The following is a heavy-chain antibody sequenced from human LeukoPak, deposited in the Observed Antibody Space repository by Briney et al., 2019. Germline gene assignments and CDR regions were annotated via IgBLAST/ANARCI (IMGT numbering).Heavy chain of an antibody. CDR1: GFTFSFYW. D-gene: IGHD2/OR15-2a*01. V-gene: IGHV3-7*01. J-gene: IGHJ4*02. Sequence: GGPLRLSCAASGFTFSFYWMSWVRQAPGKGLEWVANMNRDGSEINYVDSVRGRFTISRDNAKNSLYLQMNSLRAEDTAVYFCARDLGFSTFDNWGQGTLVTVSS. CDR3: ARDLGFSTFDN. CDR2: MNRDGSEI.